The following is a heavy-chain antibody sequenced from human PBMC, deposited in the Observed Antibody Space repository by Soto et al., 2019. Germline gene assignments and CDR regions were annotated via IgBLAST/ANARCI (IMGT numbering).Heavy chain of an antibody. D-gene: IGHD6-25*01. Sequence: QVQLQESGPGLVKPSQTLSLTCTVSGGSISSGGYYWSWIRQHPGKGLEWIGYIYYSGSTCYNPSLTSRVTTSVDTSKNQFPLKLSSVTAADTAVYYCASHSGGSGGPEYFQHWGQGTLVTVSS. CDR3: ASHSGGSGGPEYFQH. J-gene: IGHJ1*01. CDR1: GGSISSGGYY. V-gene: IGHV4-31*03. CDR2: IYYSGST.